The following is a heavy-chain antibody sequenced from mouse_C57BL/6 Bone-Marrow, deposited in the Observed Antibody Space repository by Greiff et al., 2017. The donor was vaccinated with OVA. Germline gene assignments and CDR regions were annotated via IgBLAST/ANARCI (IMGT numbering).Heavy chain of an antibody. CDR1: GYTFTSYW. Sequence: VQLQQPGAELVKPGASVKLSCKASGYTFTSYWMNWVKQRPGQGLEWIGMLPPISGSTYYHEKFKSKATLTVDKSYRTAYLQLSILTSEDSAVYYFARGKLGRGNYVDYWGQGTTLTVSS. D-gene: IGHD4-1*01. V-gene: IGHV1-64*01. J-gene: IGHJ2*01. CDR2: LPPISGST. CDR3: ARGKLGRGNYVDY.